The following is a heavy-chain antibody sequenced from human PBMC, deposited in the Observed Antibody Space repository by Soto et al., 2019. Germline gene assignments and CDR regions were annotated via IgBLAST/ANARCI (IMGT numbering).Heavy chain of an antibody. Sequence: PWGSLRVSWACSVFTFGDSCMSWIRQAPGKGLEWLSYISPGSRYPAYADSVKGRFTISRDNAKRSLYLQMMSLTAEDTAIHYCVRGGGGGLFDPWGQGTMVTVSS. CDR2: ISPGSRYP. CDR1: VFTFGDSC. J-gene: IGHJ5*02. CDR3: VRGGGGGLFDP. D-gene: IGHD2-15*01. V-gene: IGHV3-11*06.